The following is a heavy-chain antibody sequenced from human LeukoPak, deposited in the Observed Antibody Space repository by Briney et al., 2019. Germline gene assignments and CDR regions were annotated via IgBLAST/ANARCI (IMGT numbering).Heavy chain of an antibody. CDR2: IYYSGST. CDR3: ARGIAAAGGYYFDY. D-gene: IGHD6-13*01. J-gene: IGHJ4*02. V-gene: IGHV4-39*01. CDR1: GGSISSSSYY. Sequence: SETLSLTCTVSGGSISSSSYYWGWIRQPPGKGPEWIGSIYYSGSTYYNPSLKSRVTISVDTSKNQFSLELSSVTAADTAVYYCARGIAAAGGYYFDYWGQGTLVTVSS.